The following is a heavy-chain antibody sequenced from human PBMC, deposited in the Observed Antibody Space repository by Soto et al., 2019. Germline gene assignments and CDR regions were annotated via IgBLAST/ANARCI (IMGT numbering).Heavy chain of an antibody. CDR1: GGSISSYY. D-gene: IGHD3-10*01. CDR3: ARGPGTVLLWFGELFMDNWFDP. Sequence: SETLSLTCTVSGGSISSYYWSWIRQPPGKGLEWIGYIYYSGSTNYNPSLKSRVTISVDTSKNQFSLKLSSVTAADTAVYYCARGPGTVLLWFGELFMDNWFDPRGQGTLVTVSS. V-gene: IGHV4-59*01. J-gene: IGHJ5*02. CDR2: IYYSGST.